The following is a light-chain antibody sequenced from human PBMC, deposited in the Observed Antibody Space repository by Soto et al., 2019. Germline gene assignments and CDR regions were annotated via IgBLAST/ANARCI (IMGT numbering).Light chain of an antibody. CDR3: QQYATSPPMYT. V-gene: IGKV3-20*01. Sequence: EIGLTQSPGTLSLSPGERATLSCRTSQSVISTYLAWYQKKPGQAPRLLIYDASRLATGIPDRVSGSGSGTDFTLTISRLEHEDFAVYSCQQYATSPPMYTFGQGTKLEIK. CDR2: DAS. CDR1: QSVISTY. J-gene: IGKJ2*01.